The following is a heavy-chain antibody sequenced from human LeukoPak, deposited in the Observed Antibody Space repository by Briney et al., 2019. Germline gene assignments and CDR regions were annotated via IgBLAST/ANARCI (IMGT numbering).Heavy chain of an antibody. CDR1: GGSVSSYY. CDR3: ARDKYNWNDGMDV. V-gene: IGHV4-4*07. D-gene: IGHD1-1*01. CDR2: FYISGST. Sequence: SETLSLTCTVSGGSVSSYYWSWIRQPAGKGLEWIGRFYISGSTNYNPSLKSRVTISVDTSKNQFSLKLSSVTAADTAVYYCARDKYNWNDGMDVWGQGTTVTVSS. J-gene: IGHJ6*02.